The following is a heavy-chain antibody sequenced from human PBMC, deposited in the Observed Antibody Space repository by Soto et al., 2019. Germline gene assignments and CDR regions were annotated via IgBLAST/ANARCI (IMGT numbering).Heavy chain of an antibody. CDR1: GYTFTGYG. J-gene: IGHJ6*02. Sequence: ASVKVAFNAPGYTFTGYGISWVLQAPGQVLESMVWISAYNGNTNYAQKLQGRVTMTTDTSTSTAYMELRSLRSDDTAVYYCARGSVDYDFWSGYQKELSMDVWGQGTTVTVSS. CDR3: ARGSVDYDFWSGYQKELSMDV. V-gene: IGHV1-18*01. CDR2: ISAYNGNT. D-gene: IGHD3-3*01.